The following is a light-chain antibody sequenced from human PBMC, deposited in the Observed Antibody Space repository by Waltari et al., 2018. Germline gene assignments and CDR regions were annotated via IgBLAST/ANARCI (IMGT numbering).Light chain of an antibody. J-gene: IGKJ2*01. Sequence: EIVLPQSPAPLSLSPGERATLSCRPSQSVSSYLAWYQQKPGQAPRLLIYDASNRATGIPARFSGSGSGTDFTLTISSLEPEDFAVYYCQQRSNWPRYTFGQGTTV. CDR1: QSVSSY. V-gene: IGKV3-11*01. CDR2: DAS. CDR3: QQRSNWPRYT.